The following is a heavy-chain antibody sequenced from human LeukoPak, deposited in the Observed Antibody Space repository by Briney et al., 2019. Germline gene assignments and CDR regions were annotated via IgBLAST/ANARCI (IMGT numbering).Heavy chain of an antibody. CDR3: ARDLGGSYYSAFDI. CDR1: GFTVSSNY. V-gene: IGHV3-21*01. Sequence: GGSLRLSCAASGFTVSSNYMNWVRQAPGKGLEWVSSISSSSSYIYYADSVKGRFTISRDNAKNSLYLQMNSLRAEDTAVYYCARDLGGSYYSAFDIWGQGTMVTVSS. J-gene: IGHJ3*02. CDR2: ISSSSSYI. D-gene: IGHD1-26*01.